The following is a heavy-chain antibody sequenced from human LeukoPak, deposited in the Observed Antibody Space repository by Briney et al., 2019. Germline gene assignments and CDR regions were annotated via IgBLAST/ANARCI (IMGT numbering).Heavy chain of an antibody. Sequence: ASVKVSCKASGYTFTGYYLHWVRQAPGQGLEWMGWINPNSGGTNYAQKFQGRVTMTRDTSISTAYMELSRLRSDDTAVYYCARVQGYCSSTSCYPDTNFDYWGQGTLVTVSS. CDR1: GYTFTGYY. D-gene: IGHD2-2*01. J-gene: IGHJ4*02. CDR2: INPNSGGT. V-gene: IGHV1-2*02. CDR3: ARVQGYCSSTSCYPDTNFDY.